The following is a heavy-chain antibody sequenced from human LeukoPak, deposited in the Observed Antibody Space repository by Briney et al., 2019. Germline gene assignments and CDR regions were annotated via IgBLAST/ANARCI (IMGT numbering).Heavy chain of an antibody. V-gene: IGHV3-23*01. CDR1: GFTFSSYA. Sequence: GGSLRLSCAASGFTFSSYAMSWVRQAPGKGLEWVSAISASGANTYYADSVKGRFTISRDNSKDTLYLQMSRLRAEDTAVYYCAKDKGYCSGGSCYFDYWGQGTLVTVSS. CDR3: AKDKGYCSGGSCYFDY. D-gene: IGHD2-15*01. CDR2: ISASGANT. J-gene: IGHJ4*02.